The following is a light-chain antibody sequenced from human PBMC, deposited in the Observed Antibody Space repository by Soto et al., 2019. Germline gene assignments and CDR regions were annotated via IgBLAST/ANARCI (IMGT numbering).Light chain of an antibody. V-gene: IGKV1-5*01. J-gene: IGKJ1*01. CDR3: QQYDKYST. CDR1: QTISVS. Sequence: QMTQSPSTLSASVGDTVTITCRASQTISVSLAWYQQKPGKAPNLLIYDASTLQGGVPSRFSGSGSGTEFTLTVTRLQPPDFATYFCQQYDKYSTLGHGTKVDIK. CDR2: DAS.